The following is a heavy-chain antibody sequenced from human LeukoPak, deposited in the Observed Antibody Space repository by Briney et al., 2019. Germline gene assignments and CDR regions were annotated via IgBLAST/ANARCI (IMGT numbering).Heavy chain of an antibody. J-gene: IGHJ4*02. V-gene: IGHV3-30-3*01. Sequence: PGGSLRLSCAASGFTFSSYAMHWVRQAPGKGLEWVAVISYDGSNKYYADSVKGRFTISRDNSKNTLYLQMNSLRAEDTAVYYCARDSSRYGGYVAPTPFDYWGQGTLVTVSS. D-gene: IGHD5-12*01. CDR2: ISYDGSNK. CDR1: GFTFSSYA. CDR3: ARDSSRYGGYVAPTPFDY.